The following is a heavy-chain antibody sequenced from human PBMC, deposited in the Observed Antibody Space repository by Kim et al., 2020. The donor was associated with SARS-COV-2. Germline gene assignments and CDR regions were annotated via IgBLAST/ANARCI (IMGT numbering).Heavy chain of an antibody. V-gene: IGHV3-48*01. J-gene: IGHJ5*01. CDR3: VRDGRPVLSYPSLYS. CDR2: ISNDDGGI. CDR1: GFTFSDYR. D-gene: IGHD2-2*01. Sequence: WGSLRLSCVAFGFTFSDYRMNWVRQAPGKGLEWLSFISNDDGGIYYAYSVRGLFTVSRADANNLLYLQITLPTVDDTAVYYWVRDGRPVLSYPSLYSWG.